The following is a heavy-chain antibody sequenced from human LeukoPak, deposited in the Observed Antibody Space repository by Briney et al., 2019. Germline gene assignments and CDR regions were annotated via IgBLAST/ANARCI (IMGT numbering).Heavy chain of an antibody. V-gene: IGHV1-8*03. CDR1: GYTFTSYD. Sequence: GSSVKVSCKASGYTFTSYDINWVRQATGQGLEWMGWMNPNSGNTGYAQKFQGRVTITRNTSISTAYMELSSLRSEDTAVYYCAGARSGSSSSLYNWFDPWGQGTLVTVSS. J-gene: IGHJ5*02. CDR3: AGARSGSSSSLYNWFDP. D-gene: IGHD6-6*01. CDR2: MNPNSGNT.